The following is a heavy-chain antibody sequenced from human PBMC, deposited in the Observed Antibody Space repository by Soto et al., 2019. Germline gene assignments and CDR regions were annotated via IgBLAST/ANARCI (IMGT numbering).Heavy chain of an antibody. CDR1: GGTFSSHT. CDR2: IIPALGTA. CDR3: AKPDFGQYWYFDL. D-gene: IGHD2-2*01. V-gene: IGHV1-69*08. Sequence: QDQLVQSGAEVKKPGSSVKVSCKASGGTFSSHTFSWVRQAPGQGLEWMGRIIPALGTATYAQKFQGRVTITADDIATTVYMEPTCLRSEHTTLYYCAKPDFGQYWYFDLWGRGALVTVSS. J-gene: IGHJ2*01.